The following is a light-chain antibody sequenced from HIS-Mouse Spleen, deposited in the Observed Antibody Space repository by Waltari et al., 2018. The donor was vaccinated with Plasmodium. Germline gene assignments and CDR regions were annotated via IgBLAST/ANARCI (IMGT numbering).Light chain of an antibody. Sequence: QSALTQPPPASGPPGQSVTISCTGTTSHVGGYNYCSWYQQHPGKAPKLMIYEVSKRPSGVPDRFSGSKSGNTASLTVSGLQAEDEADYYCSSYAGSNNLVFGGGTKLTVL. CDR1: TSHVGGYNY. J-gene: IGLJ2*01. CDR2: EVS. V-gene: IGLV2-8*01. CDR3: SSYAGSNNLV.